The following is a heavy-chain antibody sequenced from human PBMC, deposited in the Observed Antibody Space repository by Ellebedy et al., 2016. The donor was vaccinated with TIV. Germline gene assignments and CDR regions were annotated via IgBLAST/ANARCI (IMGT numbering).Heavy chain of an antibody. V-gene: IGHV1-46*01. CDR2: INPSGGST. CDR3: ARDYGGRYYYYGMDV. D-gene: IGHD4/OR15-4a*01. CDR1: GYTFTSYY. Sequence: ASVKVSXXASGYTFTSYYMHWVRQVPGQGLEWMGIINPSGGSTSYAQKFQGRVTMTRDTSTSTVYMELSSLRSEDTAVYYCARDYGGRYYYYGMDVWGQGTTVTVSS. J-gene: IGHJ6*02.